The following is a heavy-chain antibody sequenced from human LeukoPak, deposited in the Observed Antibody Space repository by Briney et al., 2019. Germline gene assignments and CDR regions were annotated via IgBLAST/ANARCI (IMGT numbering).Heavy chain of an antibody. V-gene: IGHV3-74*01. J-gene: IGHJ4*02. Sequence: GGSLRLSCAGSGFTFGPYWMQWVRQAPGEGLVWVSRISNDGSATLYADSVKGRFTISRDNAKNSLYLQMNSLRAEDTAVYYCARRGAAVAGPFDYWGQGTLVTVSS. CDR1: GFTFGPYW. CDR2: ISNDGSAT. D-gene: IGHD6-19*01. CDR3: ARRGAAVAGPFDY.